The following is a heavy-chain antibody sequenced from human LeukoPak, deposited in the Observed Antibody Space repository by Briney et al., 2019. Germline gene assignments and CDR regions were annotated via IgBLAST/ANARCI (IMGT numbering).Heavy chain of an antibody. J-gene: IGHJ4*02. CDR3: ARDQIFGVVIIEGYYFDY. D-gene: IGHD3-3*01. V-gene: IGHV3-23*01. CDR2: ISGSGGNT. CDR1: GFTFSSYA. Sequence: GGSLRLSCAASGFTFSSYAMSWVRQAPGKGLEWVSVISGSGGNTYYADSVKGRFTISRDNSKNTLYLQMNSLRAEDTAVYYCARDQIFGVVIIEGYYFDYWGQGTLVTVSS.